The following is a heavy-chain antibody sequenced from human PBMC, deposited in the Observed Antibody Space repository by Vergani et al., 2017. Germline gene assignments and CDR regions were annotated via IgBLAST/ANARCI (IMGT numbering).Heavy chain of an antibody. Sequence: QVQLQESGPGLVKPSEPLSLTCTVSGGSISSYYWSWIRQPPGKGLEWIGYIYYSGSTNYNPSLKSRVTISVDTSKNQFSLKLSSVTAADTAVYYCARGGHRRSTTDPIAAAGIGVGAFDIWGQGTMVTVSS. V-gene: IGHV4-59*01. CDR3: ARGGHRRSTTDPIAAAGIGVGAFDI. CDR2: IYYSGST. D-gene: IGHD6-13*01. CDR1: GGSISSYY. J-gene: IGHJ3*02.